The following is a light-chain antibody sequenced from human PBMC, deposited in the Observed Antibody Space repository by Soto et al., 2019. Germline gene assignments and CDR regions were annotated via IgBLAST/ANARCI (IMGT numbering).Light chain of an antibody. J-gene: IGKJ1*01. V-gene: IGKV1-39*01. CDR1: QTVSTY. CDR3: QQTYTTPRT. CDR2: ATS. Sequence: DTQMTQSPSSRSASVVERISITFRASQTVSTYLNWYQQKPGKAPTLLISATSTLQSGVPSRFSGSGSGTEFTLTITSLQPEDFATYYCQQTYTTPRTFGQGTKVDIK.